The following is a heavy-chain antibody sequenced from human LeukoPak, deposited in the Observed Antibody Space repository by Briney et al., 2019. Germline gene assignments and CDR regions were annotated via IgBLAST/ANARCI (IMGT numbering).Heavy chain of an antibody. CDR1: GFTISDYY. D-gene: IGHD3-10*01. J-gene: IGHJ4*02. V-gene: IGHV3-74*01. CDR3: ARGKYNYACDG. Sequence: GGSLRLSCVAYGFTISDYYMRWVRQAPGKGLVWVSHINGDGSRTGYADSVRGRFTVTRDNAENTLYLQMNSLRDEDTAVYYCARGKYNYACDGWGQGTLVTVSS. CDR2: INGDGSRT.